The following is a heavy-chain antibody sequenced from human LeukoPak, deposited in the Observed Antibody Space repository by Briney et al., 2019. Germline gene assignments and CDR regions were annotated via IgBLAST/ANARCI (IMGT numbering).Heavy chain of an antibody. J-gene: IGHJ4*02. CDR3: ARGRRKIAVAGTPVFYY. Sequence: SETLSLTCAVYGGSFSGRYWSWIRQPPGKGLEWIGEINHSGSTNYNPSLKSRVTISVDTSKNQFSLKLSSVTAADTAVYYCARGRRKIAVAGTPVFYYWGQGTLVTVSS. CDR1: GGSFSGRY. D-gene: IGHD6-19*01. V-gene: IGHV4-34*01. CDR2: INHSGST.